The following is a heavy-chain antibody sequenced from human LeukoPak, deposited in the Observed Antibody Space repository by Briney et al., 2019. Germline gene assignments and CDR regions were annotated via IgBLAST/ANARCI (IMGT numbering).Heavy chain of an antibody. J-gene: IGHJ4*02. V-gene: IGHV3-23*01. CDR1: GFTFSSYA. CDR2: ISGSGGST. CDR3: AKVSGSSGSCFDY. D-gene: IGHD3-22*01. Sequence: QPGGSLRLSCAASGFTFSSYAMSWVRRAPGKGLEWVSAISGSGGSTYYADSVKGRFTISRDNSKNTLYLQMNSLRAEDTAVYYCAKVSGSSGSCFDYWGQGTLVTVSS.